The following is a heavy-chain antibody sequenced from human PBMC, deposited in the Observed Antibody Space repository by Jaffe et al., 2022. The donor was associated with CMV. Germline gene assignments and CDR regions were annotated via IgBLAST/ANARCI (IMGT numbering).Heavy chain of an antibody. D-gene: IGHD3-22*01. CDR3: ARQGHYYDSSGYSLGWFDP. Sequence: QLQLQESGPGLVKPSETLSLTCTVSGGSISSSSYYWGWIRQPPGKGLEWIGSIYYSGSTYYNPSLKSRVTISVDTSKNQFSLKLSSVTAADTAVYYCARQGHYYDSSGYSLGWFDPWGQGTLVTVSS. CDR2: IYYSGST. J-gene: IGHJ5*02. V-gene: IGHV4-39*01. CDR1: GGSISSSSYY.